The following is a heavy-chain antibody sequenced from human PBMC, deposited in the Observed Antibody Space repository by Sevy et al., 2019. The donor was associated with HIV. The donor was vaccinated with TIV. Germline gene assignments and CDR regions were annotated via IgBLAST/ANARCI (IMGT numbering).Heavy chain of an antibody. J-gene: IGHJ6*02. V-gene: IGHV3-23*01. Sequence: GGSLRLSCAASGFTFSNDAMSWVRQAPGKGLEWVSAINGSGGSRYYADSVKGKFSISRYSSKNMLYLQMNSLRVEDKAVYDCANAWGDRRPDATDNYGMDVWGQGTTVTVSS. D-gene: IGHD2-21*02. CDR1: GFTFSNDA. CDR2: INGSGGSR. CDR3: ANAWGDRRPDATDNYGMDV.